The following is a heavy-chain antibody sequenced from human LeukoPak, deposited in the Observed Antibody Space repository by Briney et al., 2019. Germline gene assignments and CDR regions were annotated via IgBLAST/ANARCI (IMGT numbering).Heavy chain of an antibody. J-gene: IGHJ4*02. CDR1: GGTFSSYA. CDR3: AFDFWSGYYRFDY. CDR2: IIPIFSTA. V-gene: IGHV1-69*05. D-gene: IGHD3-3*01. Sequence: SVKVSCKASGGTFSSYAISWVRQAPGQGLEWMGGIIPIFSTANYAQKFQGRVTITTDESTSTAYMELSSLRSEDTAVYYCAFDFWSGYYRFDYWGQGTLVTVSS.